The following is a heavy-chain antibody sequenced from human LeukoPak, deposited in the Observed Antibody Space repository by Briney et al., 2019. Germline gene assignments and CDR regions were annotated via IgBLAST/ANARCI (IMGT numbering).Heavy chain of an antibody. V-gene: IGHV1-69*10. Sequence: GASVKVSCKASGGTFSSYGISWVRQAPGQGLEWMGGIIPILGIANYAQKFQGRVTITADKSTSTAYMELSSLRSEDTAVYYCASEDSSGYYIAYWGQGTLVTVSS. D-gene: IGHD3-22*01. CDR2: IIPILGIA. CDR1: GGTFSSYG. CDR3: ASEDSSGYYIAY. J-gene: IGHJ4*02.